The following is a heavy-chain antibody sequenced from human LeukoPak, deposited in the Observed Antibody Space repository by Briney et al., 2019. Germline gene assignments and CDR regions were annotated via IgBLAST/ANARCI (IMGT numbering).Heavy chain of an antibody. J-gene: IGHJ4*02. CDR2: ISYDGSNK. CDR3: AKEPSYSSSHNFDY. Sequence: GGSLRLSCAASGFTFSSYGMHWVRQAPGKGLEWVAVISYDGSNKYYADSVKGRFTISRDNSKNTLYLQMNSLRAEDTAVYYCAKEPSYSSSHNFDYWGQGTLVTVSS. V-gene: IGHV3-30*18. CDR1: GFTFSSYG. D-gene: IGHD6-13*01.